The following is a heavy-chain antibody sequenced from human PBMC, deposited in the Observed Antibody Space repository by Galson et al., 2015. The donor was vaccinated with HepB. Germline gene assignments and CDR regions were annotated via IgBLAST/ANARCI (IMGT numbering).Heavy chain of an antibody. CDR3: ARPQPHSSDWYEVGF. CDR1: GYTFISYG. D-gene: IGHD6-13*01. Sequence: SVKVSCKASGYTFISYGINWVRQAPGQGLEWMGWISGYNGNTKYAQKVQGRVTLTTDTSTSTAYMELRSLRSDDTAVYYCARPQPHSSDWYEVGFWGQGTLVTVSS. CDR2: ISGYNGNT. V-gene: IGHV1-18*01. J-gene: IGHJ4*02.